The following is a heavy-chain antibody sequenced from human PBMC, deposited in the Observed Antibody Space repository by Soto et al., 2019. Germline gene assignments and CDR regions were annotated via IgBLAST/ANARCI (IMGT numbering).Heavy chain of an antibody. CDR1: GASIRSYR. J-gene: IGHJ5*02. D-gene: IGHD3-16*01. CDR3: AQDVSSRSWCHP. V-gene: IGHV4-4*07. Sequence: PXETLWLTCRVCGASIRSYRWSWIRQPAGKGLEWIGRMQHTGNTNYNPSLKSRVTMSVDTSKNQISLKMTSVPAADQAVYFCAQDVSSRSWCHPWGQGILVT. CDR2: MQHTGNT.